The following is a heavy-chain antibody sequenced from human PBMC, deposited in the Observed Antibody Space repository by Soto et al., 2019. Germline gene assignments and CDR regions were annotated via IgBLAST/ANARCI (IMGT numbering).Heavy chain of an antibody. J-gene: IGHJ4*02. CDR3: TRVSTDCSDGSCYPPD. CDR1: GFTFRDYA. CDR2: IRSNIYDGTT. V-gene: IGHV3-49*03. D-gene: IGHD2-15*01. Sequence: EVQLVESGGDLVEPGRSLRLSCVGSGFTFRDYAISWFRQAPGKGLQWISFIRSNIYDGTTEYAASVKGRFTISRDDSKTIAYLQMSSLKTEDTGIYYCTRVSTDCSDGSCYPPDWGQGTLVTVSS.